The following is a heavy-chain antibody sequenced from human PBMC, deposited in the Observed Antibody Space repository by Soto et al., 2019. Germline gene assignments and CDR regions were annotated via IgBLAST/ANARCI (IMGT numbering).Heavy chain of an antibody. CDR2: TYYRSKWYN. CDR1: GDSVSSNSAA. CDR3: ARGGYSGYARRYGMDV. J-gene: IGHJ6*02. Sequence: SQTLSLTCAISGDSVSSNSAAWNWIRQSPSRGLEWLGRTYYRSKWYNDYAASVKSRITINPDTSKNQFSLQLNSVTPEDTALFYCARGGYSGYARRYGMDVGGQGPTVTVS. V-gene: IGHV6-1*01. D-gene: IGHD5-12*01.